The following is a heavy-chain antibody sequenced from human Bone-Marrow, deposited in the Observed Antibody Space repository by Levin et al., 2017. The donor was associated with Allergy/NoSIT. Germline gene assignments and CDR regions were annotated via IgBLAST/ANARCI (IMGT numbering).Heavy chain of an antibody. V-gene: IGHV4-31*03. CDR3: TREDGSTIDY. CDR1: GGSISSGGNY. CDR2: IYHSGNT. J-gene: IGHJ4*02. Sequence: SETLSLTCTVSGGSISSGGNYWSWIRQQPGKGLEWIGYIYHSGNTYYNPSLKSRVMISVDTSKNQFSLKVSSVTAADTAVYYCTREDGSTIDYWGQGILVTASS. D-gene: IGHD1/OR15-1a*01.